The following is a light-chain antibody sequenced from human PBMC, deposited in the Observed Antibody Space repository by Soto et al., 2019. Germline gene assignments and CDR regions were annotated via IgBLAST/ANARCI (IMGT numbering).Light chain of an antibody. Sequence: QSALTQPPSASGSPGQSVAISCTGTSSDVGGYNYVSWYQQHPGKAPKLMIYEVNKRPSGVPDRFSGSKSGNTASLTVSGLQAEDEADYYCCSYAGSSTFYVFGTGTRSPS. CDR1: SSDVGGYNY. CDR3: CSYAGSSTFYV. J-gene: IGLJ1*01. CDR2: EVN. V-gene: IGLV2-8*01.